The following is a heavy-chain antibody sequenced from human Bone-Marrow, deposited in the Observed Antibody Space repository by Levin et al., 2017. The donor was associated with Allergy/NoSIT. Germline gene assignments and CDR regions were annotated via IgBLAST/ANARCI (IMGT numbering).Heavy chain of an antibody. CDR1: PGSLTDYY. CDR2: IHTSQGA. V-gene: IGHV4-4*07. Sequence: SPGSLTDYYWTWIRQPSGKGLEWLGRIHTSQGAIYNPSLRSRLSMSLDTSESHFSLNLRSVTAADTALYFCARSDRRSPVKAFDLWGQGMLVTVSS. D-gene: IGHD2-21*01. CDR3: ARSDRRSPVKAFDL. J-gene: IGHJ5*02.